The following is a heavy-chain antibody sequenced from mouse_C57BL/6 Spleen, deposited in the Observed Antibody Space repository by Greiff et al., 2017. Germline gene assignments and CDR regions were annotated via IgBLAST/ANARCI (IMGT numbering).Heavy chain of an antibody. D-gene: IGHD1-1*01. Sequence: VKLVESGAELVRPGTSVKVSCKASGYAFTNYLIEWVKQRPGQGLEWIGVINPGSGGTNYNEKFKGKATLTADKSSSPAYMQLSSLTSEDAAVYFCARDPYYGSSYGYAMDYWGQGTSVTVSS. CDR1: GYAFTNYL. J-gene: IGHJ4*01. CDR3: ARDPYYGSSYGYAMDY. CDR2: INPGSGGT. V-gene: IGHV1-54*01.